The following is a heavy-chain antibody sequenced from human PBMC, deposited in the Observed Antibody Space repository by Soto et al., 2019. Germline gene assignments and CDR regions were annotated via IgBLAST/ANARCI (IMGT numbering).Heavy chain of an antibody. D-gene: IGHD6-6*01. CDR2: INMDGTKT. Sequence: GGSLRLSXVASEFTFSKYWMHWVRQAPGKGLVWVSRINMDGTKTAYADSVKGRFTVSRDNANNTLYLQMNSLRAEDTAVYYCAKLWSYSSSRRSLDYWGQGTLVTVSS. J-gene: IGHJ4*02. V-gene: IGHV3-74*01. CDR3: AKLWSYSSSRRSLDY. CDR1: EFTFSKYW.